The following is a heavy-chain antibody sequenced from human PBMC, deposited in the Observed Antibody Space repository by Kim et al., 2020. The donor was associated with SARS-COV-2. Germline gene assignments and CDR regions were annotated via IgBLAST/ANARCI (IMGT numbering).Heavy chain of an antibody. V-gene: IGHV3-23*01. CDR3: AKHSGGDGYNLYYYYGMDV. J-gene: IGHJ6*02. D-gene: IGHD5-12*01. Sequence: RLTISRDNSKNTLYLKMNSLRAEDTAVYYCAKHSGGDGYNLYYYYGMDVWGQGTTVTVSS.